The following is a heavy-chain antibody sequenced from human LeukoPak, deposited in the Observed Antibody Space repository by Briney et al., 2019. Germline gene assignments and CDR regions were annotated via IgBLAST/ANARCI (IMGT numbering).Heavy chain of an antibody. CDR1: GGTFSSYA. D-gene: IGHD5-24*01. Sequence: SVKVSCKASGGTFSSYAISWVRQAPGQGLEWMGGIIPIFGTANYAQKFQGRVTITADESTSTAYMELSSLRSEDTAVYYCARDGRGDGYNDLFDYWGQGTLVTVFS. CDR3: ARDGRGDGYNDLFDY. V-gene: IGHV1-69*13. CDR2: IIPIFGTA. J-gene: IGHJ4*02.